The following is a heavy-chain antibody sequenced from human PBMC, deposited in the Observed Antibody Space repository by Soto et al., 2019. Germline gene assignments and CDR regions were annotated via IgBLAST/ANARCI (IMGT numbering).Heavy chain of an antibody. V-gene: IGHV4-34*01. CDR2: INHSGST. J-gene: IGHJ4*02. CDR1: GGSFSGYY. D-gene: IGHD3-22*01. CDR3: ARGSSRGYYLN. Sequence: QVQLQQWGAGLLKPSETLSLTCAVYGGSFSGYYWSWIRQPPGKGLEWIGEINHSGSTNYNPSLKSRFTISVDTSKNQSSLKLSSVTAADTAVYYCARGSSRGYYLNWGQGTLVTVSS.